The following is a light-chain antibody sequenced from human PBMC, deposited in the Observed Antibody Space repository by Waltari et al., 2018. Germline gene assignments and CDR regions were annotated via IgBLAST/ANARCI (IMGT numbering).Light chain of an antibody. CDR2: EVS. CDR1: SSDVGNYNI. CDR3: CAYVGRDVV. V-gene: IGLV2-23*02. J-gene: IGLJ2*01. Sequence: QSVLTQPASVSGSPGQSITIPCNVTSSDVGNYNIVSWYQQHPGKAPKLMIYEVSQRPSGVSNRFSGSKSGNTASLTISGLQAEDEADYYCCAYVGRDVVFGGRTKLTVL.